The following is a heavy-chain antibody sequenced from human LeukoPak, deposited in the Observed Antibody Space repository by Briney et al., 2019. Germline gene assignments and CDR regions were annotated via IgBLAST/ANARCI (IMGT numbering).Heavy chain of an antibody. J-gene: IGHJ4*02. D-gene: IGHD1-26*01. CDR2: IYYSGST. CDR3: ASLSGSYSLRDPDWPDYSDY. V-gene: IGHV4-39*01. Sequence: PSETLSLTCTVSGGSISSSSYYWGWIRQPPGKGLEWIGSIYYSGSTYYNPSLKSRVTISVDTSKNQFSLKLSSVTAADTAVYYCASLSGSYSLRDPDWPDYSDYWGQGTLVTVSS. CDR1: GGSISSSSYY.